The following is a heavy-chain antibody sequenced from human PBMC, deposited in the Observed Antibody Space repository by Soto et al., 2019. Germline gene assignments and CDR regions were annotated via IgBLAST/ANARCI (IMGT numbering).Heavy chain of an antibody. CDR1: GGSISSGCYY. V-gene: IGHV4-31*03. Sequence: SETLSLTCTVSGGSISSGCYYWSWIRQHPGKGLEWIGYIYYSGSTYYNPSLKSRVTISVDTSKNQFSLKLSSVTAADTAVYYCARGSPAVTTDYGMDVWGQGTTVTVSS. D-gene: IGHD4-17*01. CDR2: IYYSGST. J-gene: IGHJ6*02. CDR3: ARGSPAVTTDYGMDV.